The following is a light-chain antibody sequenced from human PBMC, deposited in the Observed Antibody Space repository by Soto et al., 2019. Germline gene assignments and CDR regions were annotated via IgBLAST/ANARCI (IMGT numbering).Light chain of an antibody. CDR3: EPYNSAWR. V-gene: IGKV1-5*01. Sequence: DILITPNPATQCTSVGLRVSITCRASQSISSWLAWYQQKPGKAPKLLIYDASSLESGVPSRFSGSGSGTEFTLTISSLEPDDFPTYYCEPYNSAWRFCEGTKVDIK. CDR1: QSISSW. CDR2: DAS. J-gene: IGKJ1*01.